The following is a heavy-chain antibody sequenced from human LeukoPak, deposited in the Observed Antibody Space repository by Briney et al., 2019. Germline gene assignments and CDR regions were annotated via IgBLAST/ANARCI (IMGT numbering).Heavy chain of an antibody. CDR3: ARVRESGSYYFDY. Sequence: GSLRLSCAASGFTSSGYGMNWVRQAPGKGLEWVAVIWYDGSNKYYADSVKGRFTISRDNSKNTLYLQMNSLRAEDTAVYYCARVRESGSYYFDYWGQGTLVTVSS. J-gene: IGHJ4*02. CDR1: GFTSSGYG. V-gene: IGHV3-33*08. D-gene: IGHD1-26*01. CDR2: IWYDGSNK.